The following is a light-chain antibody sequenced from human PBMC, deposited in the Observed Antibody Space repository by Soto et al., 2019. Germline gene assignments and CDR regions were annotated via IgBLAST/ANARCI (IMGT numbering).Light chain of an antibody. CDR3: QQRSTWPPEYT. J-gene: IGKJ2*01. CDR1: QSVSSY. CDR2: DAS. V-gene: IGKV3-11*01. Sequence: EIVLTQSPATLSLSPGERATLSCRASQSVSSYLAWYQQKPGQAPRLLIYDASNRATGIPARFSGSGSATDFTLTISSLEPEDFAVYYCQQRSTWPPEYTFGRGTNLEIK.